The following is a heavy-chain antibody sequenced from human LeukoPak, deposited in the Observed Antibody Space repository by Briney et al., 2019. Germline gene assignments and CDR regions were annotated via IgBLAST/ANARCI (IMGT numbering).Heavy chain of an antibody. Sequence: PSETLSLTCTVSGGSISYYYWSWIRQPPGKGLEWIGYIYYSGSTTYNPSLKSRVTISVDTSKNQFSLKLSSVTAADTAVYYCARAYGSGSLDAFDIWGQGTMVTVSS. D-gene: IGHD3-10*01. CDR2: IYYSGST. J-gene: IGHJ3*02. CDR1: GGSISYYY. V-gene: IGHV4-59*08. CDR3: ARAYGSGSLDAFDI.